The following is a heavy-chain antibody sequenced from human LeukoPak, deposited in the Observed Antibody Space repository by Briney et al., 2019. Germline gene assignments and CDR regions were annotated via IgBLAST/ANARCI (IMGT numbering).Heavy chain of an antibody. V-gene: IGHV3-23*01. Sequence: GGSLRLSYASSGFSFSSYAMNCVRQAPGKGLEGVSAISGSGGSTYYADSVKGGFTISRDNSKNTLYLQMNSLRAEDTAVYYCAKDRRDGYNHEDFDYWGQGTLVTVSS. CDR3: AKDRRDGYNHEDFDY. J-gene: IGHJ4*02. D-gene: IGHD5-24*01. CDR1: GFSFSSYA. CDR2: ISGSGGST.